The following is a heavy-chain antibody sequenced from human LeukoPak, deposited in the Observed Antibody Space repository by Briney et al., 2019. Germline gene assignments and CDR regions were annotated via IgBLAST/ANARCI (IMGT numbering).Heavy chain of an antibody. V-gene: IGHV3-23*01. CDR1: GYPFSSYS. Sequence: GGSLRLSCVASGYPFSSYSMNWIRQAPGKGLEWVSAISGGGDITYYADSVTGRFTISRDNSKDTLFLQMHSLRPGDTAVYYCVREDTPATANYWGQGTLVTISS. J-gene: IGHJ4*02. CDR2: ISGGGDIT. CDR3: VREDTPATANY. D-gene: IGHD2-21*02.